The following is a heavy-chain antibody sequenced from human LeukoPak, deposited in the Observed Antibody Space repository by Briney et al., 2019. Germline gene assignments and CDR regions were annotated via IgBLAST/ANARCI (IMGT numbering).Heavy chain of an antibody. CDR1: GFTFSSYG. V-gene: IGHV3-33*01. CDR2: IWYDGSNK. D-gene: IGHD1-26*01. Sequence: GGSLRLSCAASGFTFSSYGMHWVRQAPGKGLEWVAVIWYDGSNKYYADSVKGRFTISRDNSKNTLYLQMNSLRAEDTAVYYCARSYSGSYPAPFDYWGEGTLVTVSS. CDR3: ARSYSGSYPAPFDY. J-gene: IGHJ4*02.